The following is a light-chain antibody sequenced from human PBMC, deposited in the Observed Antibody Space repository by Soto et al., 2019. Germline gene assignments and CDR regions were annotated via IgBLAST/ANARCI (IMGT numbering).Light chain of an antibody. Sequence: EIVLTQSPATLSLSPGEGATLSCRASHFVSNSLAWYQQKPGQAPRLLIYDASDRAPGIPGRFSGSGSGTHFTLTIGSLEPEDFAVYYCQLRSNWSPITFGQGTRLEIK. V-gene: IGKV3-11*01. CDR2: DAS. CDR1: HFVSNS. J-gene: IGKJ5*01. CDR3: QLRSNWSPIT.